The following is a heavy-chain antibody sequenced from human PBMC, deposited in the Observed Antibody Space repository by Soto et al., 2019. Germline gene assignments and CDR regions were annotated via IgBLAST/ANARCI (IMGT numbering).Heavy chain of an antibody. J-gene: IGHJ6*02. V-gene: IGHV5-51*01. CDR3: ASQVSTADYYYYYGMEV. CDR1: GYSFTSYW. CDR2: IYPGDPDT. Sequence: GESLKISCKGSGYSFTSYWIGWVRQMPGKGLEWMGIIYPGDPDTRYSPSFQGQVTISADKSISTAYLQWSSLKASDTAMYYCASQVSTADYYYYYGMEVWGQGTTVTVSS.